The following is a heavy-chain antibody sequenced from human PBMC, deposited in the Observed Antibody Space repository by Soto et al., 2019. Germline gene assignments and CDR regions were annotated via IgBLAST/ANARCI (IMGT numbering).Heavy chain of an antibody. CDR3: ARHKEAYYYDSSGYYYFDY. CDR1: GYSFSTYS. J-gene: IGHJ4*02. CDR2: IYPGDSDT. Sequence: GESLKISCKGSGYSFSTYSIGWVRQMPGKGLEWMGIIYPGDSDTRYSPSFQGQVTISADKSISTAYLQWSSLKASDTAMYYCARHKEAYYYDSSGYYYFDYWGQGTLVTVSS. V-gene: IGHV5-51*01. D-gene: IGHD3-22*01.